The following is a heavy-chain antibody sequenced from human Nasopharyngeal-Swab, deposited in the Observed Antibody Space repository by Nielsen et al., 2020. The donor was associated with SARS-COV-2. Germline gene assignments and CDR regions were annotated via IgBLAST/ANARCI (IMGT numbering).Heavy chain of an antibody. V-gene: IGHV3-49*03. CDR1: GFKSGEYA. CDR3: GRETRELEWFFDY. D-gene: IGHD3-3*01. Sequence: GASLELSWACCGFKSGEYAMSWFRQAPGKVLEWVGFIRSKAYGETTEYGASVKGRFTISRDDSKSIAYLEMSGLTTEDTAVYYCGRETRELEWFFDYWGQGSLVTVSS. J-gene: IGHJ4*02. CDR2: IRSKAYGETT.